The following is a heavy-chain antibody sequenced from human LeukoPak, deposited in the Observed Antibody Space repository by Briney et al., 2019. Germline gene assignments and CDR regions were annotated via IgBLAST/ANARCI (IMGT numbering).Heavy chain of an antibody. CDR3: ARVYDYVWGSYP. Sequence: PSQTLSLTCTVSGGSISSGGSYWNWIRQHPGKGLEWIGYIFYSGTTYYNASLKSRVTMSVDTSKNQFSLNLRSVTAADTAVYYCARVYDYVWGSYPWGQGTLVTVSS. J-gene: IGHJ4*02. V-gene: IGHV4-30-4*01. D-gene: IGHD3-16*02. CDR1: GGSISSGGSY. CDR2: IFYSGTT.